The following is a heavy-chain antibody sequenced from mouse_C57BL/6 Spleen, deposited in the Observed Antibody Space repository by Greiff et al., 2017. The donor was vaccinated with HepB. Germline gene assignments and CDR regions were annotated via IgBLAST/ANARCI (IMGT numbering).Heavy chain of an antibody. CDR3: ARPSLLWAMDY. V-gene: IGHV1-39*01. CDR1: GYSFTDYN. J-gene: IGHJ4*01. D-gene: IGHD2-10*01. Sequence: EVKVVESGPELVKPGASVKISCKASGYSFTDYNMNWVKQSNGKSLEWIGVINPNYGTTSYNQKFKGKATLTVDQSSSTAYMQLNSLTSEDSAVYYCARPSLLWAMDYWGRGTSVTVSS. CDR2: INPNYGTT.